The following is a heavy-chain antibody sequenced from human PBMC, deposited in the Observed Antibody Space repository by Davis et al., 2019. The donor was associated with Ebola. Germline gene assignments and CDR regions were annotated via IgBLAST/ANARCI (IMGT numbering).Heavy chain of an antibody. J-gene: IGHJ5*02. V-gene: IGHV4-31*03. CDR2: IYYSGST. Sequence: PSETLSLTCTVSGGSISSGGYYWSWIRQHPGKGLEWIGYIYYSGSTYYNPSLKSRVTISVDTSKNQFSLKLSSVTAADTAVYYCAREVPPWGRVVPAAIGWFDPWGQRTLVTVSS. D-gene: IGHD2-2*01. CDR3: AREVPPWGRVVPAAIGWFDP. CDR1: GGSISSGGYY.